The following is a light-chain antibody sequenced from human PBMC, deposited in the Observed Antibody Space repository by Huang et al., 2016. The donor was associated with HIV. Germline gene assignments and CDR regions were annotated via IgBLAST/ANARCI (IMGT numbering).Light chain of an antibody. CDR2: AAS. CDR1: QGISSY. V-gene: IGKV1-9*01. J-gene: IGKJ3*01. Sequence: IQLTQSPSSLSASVGDRVTITCRASQGISSYLAWYQQKPGKAPKLLIHAASTLQSGVPARCSGSVSGTDFSLTINSLQPEDFATYYCQQLNIFPATFGPGTKVDIK. CDR3: QQLNIFPAT.